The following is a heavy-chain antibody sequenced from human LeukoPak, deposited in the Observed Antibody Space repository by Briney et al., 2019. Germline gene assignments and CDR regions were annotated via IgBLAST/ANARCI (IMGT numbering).Heavy chain of an antibody. CDR3: ARDRYEDSSSSSPIIDVPDY. J-gene: IGHJ4*02. D-gene: IGHD6-6*01. CDR2: MNPNSGNT. Sequence: GASVKVSCKASGYTFTSYDINWVRQATGQGLEWMGWMNPNSGNTGYAQKFQGRVTMTTDTSTSTAYMELRSLRSDDTAVYYCARDRYEDSSSSSPIIDVPDYWGQGTLVTVSS. V-gene: IGHV1-8*01. CDR1: GYTFTSYD.